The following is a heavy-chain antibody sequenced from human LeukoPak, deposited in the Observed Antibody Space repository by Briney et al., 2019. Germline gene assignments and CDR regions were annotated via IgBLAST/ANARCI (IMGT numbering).Heavy chain of an antibody. V-gene: IGHV3-30*02. D-gene: IGHD4-17*01. Sequence: GGSLRLSCAASGFTFSSYGMHWVRQAPGKGLEWVAFIRYDGSNKYYAASVKGRFTISRDNSKNTLYLQMNSLRAEDTAVYYCAKDWDGDYAVDYWGQGTLVTVSS. CDR3: AKDWDGDYAVDY. CDR1: GFTFSSYG. J-gene: IGHJ4*02. CDR2: IRYDGSNK.